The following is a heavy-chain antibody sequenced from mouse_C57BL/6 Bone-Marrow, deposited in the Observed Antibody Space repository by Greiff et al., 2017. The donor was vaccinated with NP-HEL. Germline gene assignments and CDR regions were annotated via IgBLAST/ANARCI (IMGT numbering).Heavy chain of an antibody. CDR2: IYPGGGYT. V-gene: IGHV1-63*01. CDR1: GYTFTNYW. CDR3: ARLGDYDAMDY. J-gene: IGHJ4*01. Sequence: QVQLQQSGAELVRPGTSVKMSCKASGYTFTNYWIGWAKQRPGHGLEWIGDIYPGGGYTNYNEKFKGKATLTADKSSSTAYMQFSILTSEDSAIYYCARLGDYDAMDYWGQGTSVTVSS.